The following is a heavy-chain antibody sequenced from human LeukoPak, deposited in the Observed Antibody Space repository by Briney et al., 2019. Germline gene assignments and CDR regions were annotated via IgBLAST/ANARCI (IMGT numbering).Heavy chain of an antibody. CDR3: ARDRLVSDY. CDR1: GFVLSSHW. J-gene: IGHJ4*02. D-gene: IGHD3-9*01. V-gene: IGHV3-7*03. CDR2: IKQDGSEK. Sequence: GGSLRLSCAASGFVLSSHWMTWVRQAPGKGLEWVANIKQDGSEKYYVDSVKGRFTISRDNAKNSLYLQMNSLRAEDTAVYYCARDRLVSDYWGQGTLVTVSS.